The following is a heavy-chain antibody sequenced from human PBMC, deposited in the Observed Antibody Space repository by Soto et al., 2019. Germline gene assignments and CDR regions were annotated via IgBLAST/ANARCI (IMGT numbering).Heavy chain of an antibody. CDR2: ISGGSGDST. CDR1: GFTFSNYA. J-gene: IGHJ4*02. V-gene: IGHV3-23*01. CDR3: AKNQPSWATRAAFDY. Sequence: GGSLGLSCAASGFTFSNYAMNWVRQAPGKGLEWVSGISGGSGDSTFYADSVKSRFTISRDDSKNTLHLQMNSLRTEDTAVYYCAKNQPSWATRAAFDYWGQGTLVTVSS. D-gene: IGHD2-2*01.